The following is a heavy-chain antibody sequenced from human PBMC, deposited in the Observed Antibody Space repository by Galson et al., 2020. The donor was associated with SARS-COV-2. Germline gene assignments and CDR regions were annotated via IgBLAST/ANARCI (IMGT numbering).Heavy chain of an antibody. D-gene: IGHD2-21*02. CDR2: ISSDGRSK. CDR3: ARDDFSFVY. Sequence: GGSLTLSCPASGFTFNGYSMHWVRQAPVKGLEWMSVISSDGRSKNYADSVKGRFTISRDNSKNTVYLQMNSLRPEDTAVYYCARDDFSFVYWGQGTLVTVSS. J-gene: IGHJ4*02. CDR1: GFTFNGYS. V-gene: IGHV3-30*04.